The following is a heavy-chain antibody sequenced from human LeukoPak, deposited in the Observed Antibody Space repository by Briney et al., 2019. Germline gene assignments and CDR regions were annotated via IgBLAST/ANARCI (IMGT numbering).Heavy chain of an antibody. D-gene: IGHD2-2*01. CDR2: ISWNSGSI. CDR1: GFTFDDYA. V-gene: IGHV3-9*01. CDR3: AKGHGYQLPLTHFDY. J-gene: IGHJ4*02. Sequence: PGGSLRLSCAASGFTFDDYAMHWVRQAPGKGLEWVSGISWNSGSIGYADSVKGRFTISRDNAKDSLYLQMNSLRAEDTALYYCAKGHGYQLPLTHFDYWGQGTLVTVSS.